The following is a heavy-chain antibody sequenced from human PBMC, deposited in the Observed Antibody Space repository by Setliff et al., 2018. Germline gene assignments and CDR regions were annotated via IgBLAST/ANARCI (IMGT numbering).Heavy chain of an antibody. J-gene: IGHJ4*03. Sequence: PSETLSLTCTVSGGSISTYYWSWIRQPPGKGLGYIGYVYCSGTANYSPSLKSRVIISVDTSKNQFSLELSSVTAADTAVYYCARDDTYDFWGGHGHLDSRGQGKRVTVSS. CDR1: GGSISTYY. CDR2: VYCSGTA. V-gene: IGHV4-59*12. D-gene: IGHD3-3*01. CDR3: ARDDTYDFWGGHGHLDS.